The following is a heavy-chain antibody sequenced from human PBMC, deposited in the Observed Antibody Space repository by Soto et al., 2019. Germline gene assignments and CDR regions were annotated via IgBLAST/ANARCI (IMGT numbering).Heavy chain of an antibody. CDR2: ISGSCGST. J-gene: IGHJ6*02. Sequence: GGSLRLSCAASGFTFGSYAMSWVRQAPGKGLEWVSAISGSCGSTYYADCVKGRFTISRDNSKNTLYLQMNSLRAEYTAVYYCAKDHGGNSRPIYGMDVWGQGTTVTVSS. D-gene: IGHD1-26*01. CDR3: AKDHGGNSRPIYGMDV. V-gene: IGHV3-23*01. CDR1: GFTFGSYA.